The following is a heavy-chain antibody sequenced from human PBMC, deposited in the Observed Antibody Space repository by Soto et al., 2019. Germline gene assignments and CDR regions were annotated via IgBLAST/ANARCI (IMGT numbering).Heavy chain of an antibody. J-gene: IGHJ6*02. CDR3: ARAGCDGGTCFTLVGLRYGMDV. D-gene: IGHD2-15*01. CDR2: ISYDGNNK. V-gene: IGHV3-30-3*01. CDR1: GFTFSNYA. Sequence: QVQLVESGGGVVQPGRSLRLSCAASGFTFSNYAMYWVRQAPGKGLEWVAVISYDGNNKYYADSVKGRFTISRDNSKNTLYLQMKSLRAEDTAVYYCARAGCDGGTCFTLVGLRYGMDVWGQGATVSVS.